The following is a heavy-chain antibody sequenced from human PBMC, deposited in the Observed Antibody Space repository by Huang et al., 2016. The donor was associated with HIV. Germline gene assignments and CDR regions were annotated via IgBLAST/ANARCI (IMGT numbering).Heavy chain of an antibody. CDR3: ARHREGPVAYYSGWGSHLNYMDV. D-gene: IGHD3-10*01. CDR1: GGSIRRSDYP. J-gene: IGHJ6*03. CDR2: SYYKGST. V-gene: IGHV4-39*01. Sequence: QLLLQESGPGLVKPSEALALTCAVSGGSIRRSDYPWGWIRQPPGKGLEGIGSSYYKGSTHNSPSLKRRVTRAGDTPKNLFFLNLTSMTAADTAVYYCARHREGPVAYYSGWGSHLNYMDVWGRGRTVVVSS.